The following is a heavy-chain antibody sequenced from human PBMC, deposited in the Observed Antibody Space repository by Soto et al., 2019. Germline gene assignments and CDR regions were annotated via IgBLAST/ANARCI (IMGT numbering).Heavy chain of an antibody. CDR1: GYTFTSYG. J-gene: IGHJ6*02. V-gene: IGHV1-18*04. CDR3: AREGVVVVPAARYYYGMDV. CDR2: ISAYNGNT. Sequence: ASVKVSCKASGYTFTSYGISWVRQAPGQGLEWMGWISAYNGNTNYAQKLQGRVTMTTDTSTSTAYMELRSLRSDDTAVYYCAREGVVVVPAARYYYGMDVWGQGTTVTVSS. D-gene: IGHD2-2*01.